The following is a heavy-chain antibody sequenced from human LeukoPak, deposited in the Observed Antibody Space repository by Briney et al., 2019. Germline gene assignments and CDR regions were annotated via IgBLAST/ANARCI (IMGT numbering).Heavy chain of an antibody. CDR3: ARDSGDYGDYRGKTTSPPHDY. J-gene: IGHJ4*02. V-gene: IGHV1-69*04. CDR2: IIPILGIA. Sequence: SAKVSCKASGGTFSSYAISWVRQAPGQGLEWMGRIIPILGIANYAQKFQGRVTITADKSTSTAYMELSSLRSEDTAVYYCARDSGDYGDYRGKTTSPPHDYWGQGTLVTVSS. CDR1: GGTFSSYA. D-gene: IGHD4-17*01.